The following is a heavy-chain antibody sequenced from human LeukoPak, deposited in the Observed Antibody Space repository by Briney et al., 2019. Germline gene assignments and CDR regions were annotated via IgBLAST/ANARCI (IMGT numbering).Heavy chain of an antibody. CDR3: ASCKLLLRSDWFDP. Sequence: PGGSLGLSCAASGFTFSNYGMHWVRQAPAKGLEWVAFIRYDGSNKYYADSVKGRFTISRDNSENTLYLQMNSLRAEDTAVYYCASCKLLLRSDWFDPWGQGTLVTVSS. J-gene: IGHJ5*02. D-gene: IGHD2-15*01. CDR1: GFTFSNYG. V-gene: IGHV3-30*02. CDR2: IRYDGSNK.